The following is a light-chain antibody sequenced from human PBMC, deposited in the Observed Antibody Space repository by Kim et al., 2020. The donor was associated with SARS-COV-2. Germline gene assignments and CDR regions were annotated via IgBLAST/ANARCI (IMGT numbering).Light chain of an antibody. CDR1: SLRSYY. Sequence: SSELTQDPAVSVALGQTVRITCQGDSLRSYYSSWYQQKPGQAPVLVIYGKNKRPSGIPDRFSGSSSGNTASFTITGAQAEDEADYYCNSRDSSGNHLVFG. CDR2: GKN. CDR3: NSRDSSGNHLV. J-gene: IGLJ2*01. V-gene: IGLV3-19*01.